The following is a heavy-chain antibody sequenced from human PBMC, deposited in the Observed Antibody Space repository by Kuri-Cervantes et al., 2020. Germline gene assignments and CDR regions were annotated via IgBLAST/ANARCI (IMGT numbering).Heavy chain of an antibody. J-gene: IGHJ4*02. CDR2: ISYDGSNK. V-gene: IGHV3-30-3*01. D-gene: IGHD3-3*01. CDR3: ARDQLRFLIELIDY. Sequence: GESLKISCAASGFTFSSYAMHWVRQAPGKGLEWVAVISYDGSNKYYADSVKGRFTISRDNSKNTLYLRMNSLRAEDTAVYYCARDQLRFLIELIDYWGQGTLVTVSS. CDR1: GFTFSSYA.